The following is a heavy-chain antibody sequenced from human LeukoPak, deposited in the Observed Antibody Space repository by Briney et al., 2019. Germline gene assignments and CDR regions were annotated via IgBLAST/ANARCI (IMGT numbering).Heavy chain of an antibody. V-gene: IGHV1-8*01. CDR3: ARGGGYCNSDSCYDLDN. CDR2: MNPHSGNT. CDR1: GSTFSTYD. Sequence: ASVKVSCKASGSTFSTYDINWVRQATGQGLEWMGWMNPHSGNTGYAQKFQGRVTMTRNTSIRTAYMELSSLRSEDTAVYYCARGGGYCNSDSCYDLDNWGQGTLVTVSS. J-gene: IGHJ4*02. D-gene: IGHD2-2*01.